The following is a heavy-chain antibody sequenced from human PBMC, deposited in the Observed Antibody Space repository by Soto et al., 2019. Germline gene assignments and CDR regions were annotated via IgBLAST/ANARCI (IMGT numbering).Heavy chain of an antibody. CDR1: GGSFSGYY. D-gene: IGHD3-10*01. J-gene: IGHJ4*02. CDR2: INHSGST. Sequence: TSETLSLTCAVYGGSFSGYYWSWIRQPPGKGLEWIGEINHSGSTNYNPSLKSRVTISVDTSKNQFSLKLSSVTAADTAVYYCARVRGDGSGSYLLDYWGQGTLVTVSS. V-gene: IGHV4-34*01. CDR3: ARVRGDGSGSYLLDY.